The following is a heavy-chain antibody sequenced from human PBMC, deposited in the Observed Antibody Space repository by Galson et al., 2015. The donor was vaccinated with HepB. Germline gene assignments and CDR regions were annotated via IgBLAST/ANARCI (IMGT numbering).Heavy chain of an antibody. CDR2: ISGSGGST. D-gene: IGHD6-19*01. CDR3: AKSPPSIAVAPYYFDY. V-gene: IGHV3-23*01. Sequence: SLRLSCAASGFTFSSYAMSWVRQAPGKGLEWVSAISGSGGSTYYADSVKGRFTISRDNSKNTLYLQMNSLRAEDTAVYYCAKSPPSIAVAPYYFDYWGQGTLVTVSS. J-gene: IGHJ4*02. CDR1: GFTFSSYA.